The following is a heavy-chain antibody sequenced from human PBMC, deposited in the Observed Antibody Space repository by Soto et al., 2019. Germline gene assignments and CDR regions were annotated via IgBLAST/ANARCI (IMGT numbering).Heavy chain of an antibody. V-gene: IGHV3-48*03. CDR2: ISRSASTI. CDR1: GFTFSSYE. Sequence: EVQLVESGGGLVQPGGSLRLSCAASGFTFSSYEMNWVRQAPGKGLEWVSYISRSASTIYYADSVKGRFTISRDNAKNSLSLQLNSLRAEDTAVYYCAREDDSSGYYYSYFDYWGQGTLVTVSS. D-gene: IGHD3-22*01. J-gene: IGHJ4*02. CDR3: AREDDSSGYYYSYFDY.